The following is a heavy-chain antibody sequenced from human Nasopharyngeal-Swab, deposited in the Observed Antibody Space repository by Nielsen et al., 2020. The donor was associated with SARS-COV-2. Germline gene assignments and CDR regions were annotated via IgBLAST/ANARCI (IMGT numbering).Heavy chain of an antibody. J-gene: IGHJ5*02. CDR3: ARDFPYDFWSGYPNWFDP. CDR2: IYTSGST. D-gene: IGHD3-3*01. CDR1: GGSISSGRYY. Sequence: SETLSLTCTVSGGSISSGRYYWSWIRQPAGKGLEWIGRIYTSGSTNYNPSLKSRVTISVDTSKNQFTLKLSSVTAADTAVYYCARDFPYDFWSGYPNWFDPWGQGTLVTVSS. V-gene: IGHV4-61*02.